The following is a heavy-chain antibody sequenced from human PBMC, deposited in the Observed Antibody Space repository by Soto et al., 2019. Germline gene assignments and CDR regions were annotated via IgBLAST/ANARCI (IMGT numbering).Heavy chain of an antibody. J-gene: IGHJ6*02. D-gene: IGHD3-3*01. V-gene: IGHV1-69*13. CDR2: IIPIFGTA. CDR3: ARDPPGAFYGFWSGYLDKPSSYGMDV. CDR1: GDTFSSYA. Sequence: SVKVSCKASGDTFSSYAISWVRQAPGQGLEWMGGIIPIFGTANYAQKFQGRVTITADESTSTAYMGLSSLRSEDRAVYYCARDPPGAFYGFWSGYLDKPSSYGMDVWGQGNTVPVS.